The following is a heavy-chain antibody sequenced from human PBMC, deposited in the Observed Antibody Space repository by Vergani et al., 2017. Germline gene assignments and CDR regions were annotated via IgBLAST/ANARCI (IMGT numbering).Heavy chain of an antibody. CDR1: GGSFNTYY. D-gene: IGHD3-9*01. CDR2: IYFTWST. CDR3: ARVMYRDEASTGYRLEGMDI. J-gene: IGHJ6*02. Sequence: QVQLQESGPGLVKASQTLSLTCTVSGGSFNTYYWSWIRQSPAKGLEWIGYIYFTWSTNYNPSLNSRVTMSVDTSKNQFSLKLSSVTAADTAVYFCARVMYRDEASTGYRLEGMDIWGQGTTVTISS. V-gene: IGHV4-59*13.